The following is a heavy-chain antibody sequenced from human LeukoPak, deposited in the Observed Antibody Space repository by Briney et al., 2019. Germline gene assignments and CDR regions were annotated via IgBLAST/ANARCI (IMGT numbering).Heavy chain of an antibody. D-gene: IGHD3-3*01. CDR3: ARAQTYYDFWSGYFPSDYYYYMDV. CDR1: GGSFSGYY. Sequence: KTSETLSLTCAVYGGSFSGYYWSWIRQPPGKGLEWLGSIYHSGSTYYDPSLKSRVTISVDTSKNQFSLKLSSVTAADTAVYYCARAQTYYDFWSGYFPSDYYYYMDVWGKGTTVTVSS. J-gene: IGHJ6*03. CDR2: IYHSGST. V-gene: IGHV4-34*01.